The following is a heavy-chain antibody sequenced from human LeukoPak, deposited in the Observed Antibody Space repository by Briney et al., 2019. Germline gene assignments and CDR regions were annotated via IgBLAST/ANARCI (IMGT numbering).Heavy chain of an antibody. J-gene: IGHJ1*01. V-gene: IGHV5-10-1*01. D-gene: IGHD1-26*01. CDR3: ARWAAPAANSEYFHH. Sequence: PGESLKISCKASGCKFTDYWITWVRQMPGIGLEWMGRIDPSDSYTNYSPSIQGHVAISVDKSINTAYMQWSSLKASDTAIYYCARWAAPAANSEYFHHWGQGTPVTVSS. CDR2: IDPSDSYT. CDR1: GCKFTDYW.